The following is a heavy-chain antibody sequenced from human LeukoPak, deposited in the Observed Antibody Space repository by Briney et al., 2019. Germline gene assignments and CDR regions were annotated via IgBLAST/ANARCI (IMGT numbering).Heavy chain of an antibody. CDR2: ISYDGSNK. CDR3: AKKYTGSYPFDY. D-gene: IGHD1-26*01. CDR1: GFTFSSYG. J-gene: IGHJ4*02. Sequence: GGCLRLSCAASGFTFSSYGMHWVRQAPGKGLEWVAVISYDGSNKYYADSVKGRFTISRDNSKNTLYLQMHSLRVEDTAVYYCAKKYTGSYPFDYWGQGTLVTVSS. V-gene: IGHV3-30*18.